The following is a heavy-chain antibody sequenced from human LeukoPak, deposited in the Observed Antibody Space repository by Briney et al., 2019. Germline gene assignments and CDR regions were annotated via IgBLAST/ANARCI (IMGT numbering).Heavy chain of an antibody. CDR1: GFTFDDYA. CDR2: ISWNSGSI. V-gene: IGHV3-9*01. J-gene: IGHJ4*02. Sequence: GGSLRLSCAASGFTFDDYAMHWVRQAPGKGLEWVSGISWNSGSIGYADSVKGRFTISRDNAKNSLYLQMNSLRAEDTAVYYSARDTVLSCWGQGTLVTVSS. CDR3: ARDTVLSC. D-gene: IGHD2-8*02.